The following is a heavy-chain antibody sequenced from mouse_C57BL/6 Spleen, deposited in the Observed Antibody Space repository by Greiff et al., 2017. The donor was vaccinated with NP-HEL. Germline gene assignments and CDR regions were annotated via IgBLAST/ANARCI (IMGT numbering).Heavy chain of an antibody. CDR2: IRLKSDNYAT. CDR1: GFTFSNYW. Sequence: EVKLEESGGGLVQPGGSMKLSCVASGFTFSNYWMNWVRQSPEKGLEWVAQIRLKSDNYATHYAESVKGRFTISRDDSKSSVYLQMNNLRAEDTGIYYCNGDGLFAYWGQGTLVTVSA. J-gene: IGHJ3*01. D-gene: IGHD2-3*01. CDR3: NGDGLFAY. V-gene: IGHV6-3*01.